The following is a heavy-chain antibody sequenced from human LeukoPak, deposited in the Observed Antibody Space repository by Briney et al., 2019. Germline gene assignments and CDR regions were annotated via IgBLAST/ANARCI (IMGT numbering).Heavy chain of an antibody. CDR1: GGSISLYY. J-gene: IGHJ6*03. D-gene: IGHD3-10*01. V-gene: IGHV4-4*07. Sequence: KPSETLSLTCTVSGGSISLYYWNWIRQPAGKGLEWIGRILTSGITNYNPSLKSRVTMSVDPSKSQFSLALSSVTAADTGVYYCAREISGSYYNPLAYMDVWGKGTTVSVSS. CDR3: AREISGSYYNPLAYMDV. CDR2: ILTSGIT.